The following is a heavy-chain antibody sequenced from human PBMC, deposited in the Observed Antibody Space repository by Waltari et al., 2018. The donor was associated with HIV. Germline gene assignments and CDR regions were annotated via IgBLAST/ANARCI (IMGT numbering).Heavy chain of an antibody. V-gene: IGHV3-74*01. CDR3: TRGLWGGYEYYFDS. Sequence: EVQLMESGGGLVQPGGSLRLSCAASGFTFTNYWIHWVRQAPGKGRVWVSRINEPGPRTDNANFVEGRFAVSRDNAKSTVYLQMNSLRAEGTAVYYCTRGLWGGYEYYFDSWGQGTLVTVSS. D-gene: IGHD5-12*01. J-gene: IGHJ4*02. CDR1: GFTFTNYW. CDR2: INEPGPRT.